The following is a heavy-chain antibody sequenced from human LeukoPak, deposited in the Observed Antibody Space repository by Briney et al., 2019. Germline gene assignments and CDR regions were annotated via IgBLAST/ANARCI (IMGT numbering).Heavy chain of an antibody. CDR3: ARNTGSSGWFFDY. Sequence: PGESLKISCKGSGYSFTSYWISWVRQMPGKGLEWMGRIDPSDSYTNYSPSFQGHVTISADKSISTAYLQWSSLKASYTAMYYCARNTGSSGWFFDYWGQGTLVTVSS. J-gene: IGHJ4*02. D-gene: IGHD6-19*01. V-gene: IGHV5-10-1*01. CDR1: GYSFTSYW. CDR2: IDPSDSYT.